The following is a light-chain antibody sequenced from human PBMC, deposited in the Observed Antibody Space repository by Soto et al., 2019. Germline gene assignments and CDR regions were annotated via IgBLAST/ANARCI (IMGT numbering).Light chain of an antibody. V-gene: IGKV1-5*01. CDR3: QKYNSAPRT. J-gene: IGKJ1*01. Sequence: DIQMTQSPSTLSASVGDRVTITCRASQSISSWLAWYQQKPGKAPKLLIYDASNLETGVPSRFSGSGSGTDFTLTISSLQPEDVATYYCQKYNSAPRTFGQGTKVDIK. CDR2: DAS. CDR1: QSISSW.